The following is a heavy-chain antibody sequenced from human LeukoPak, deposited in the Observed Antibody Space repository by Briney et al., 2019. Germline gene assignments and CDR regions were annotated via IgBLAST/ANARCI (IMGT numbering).Heavy chain of an antibody. CDR3: AREIVGYDAFDI. D-gene: IGHD1-1*01. CDR2: IRQDGNIK. CDR1: EFTLGSYW. Sequence: PGGSLRLSCTASEFTLGSYWVSWVRQTPAKGLEWMANIRQDGNIKYYVDSVRGRFSISRDNPKNSLYLQMNNLRVDDTALYYCAREIVGYDAFDIWGQGTMVTVSS. J-gene: IGHJ3*02. V-gene: IGHV3-7*01.